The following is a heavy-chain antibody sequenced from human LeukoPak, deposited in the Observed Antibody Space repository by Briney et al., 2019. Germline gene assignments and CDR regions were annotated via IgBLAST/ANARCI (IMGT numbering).Heavy chain of an antibody. CDR3: ARVASGYSYAFPFDY. V-gene: IGHV1-69*13. Sequence: SVKVSCKASGGTFSSYAISWVRQAPGQGLEWMGGIIPIFGTANYAQKFQGRVTITADESTSTAYMELSSLRSGDTAVYYCARVASGYSYAFPFDYWGQGTLVTVSS. CDR1: GGTFSSYA. D-gene: IGHD5-18*01. J-gene: IGHJ4*02. CDR2: IIPIFGTA.